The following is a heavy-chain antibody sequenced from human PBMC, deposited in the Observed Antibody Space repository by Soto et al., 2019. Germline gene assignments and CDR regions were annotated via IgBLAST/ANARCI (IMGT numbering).Heavy chain of an antibody. D-gene: IGHD6-19*01. CDR2: IWYDGSNK. J-gene: IGHJ3*02. CDR1: GFTFSSYG. CDR3: ARDHSLYSSGWYATDAFDI. Sequence: QVQLVESGGGVVQPGRSLRLSCAASGFTFSSYGMHWVRQAPGKGLEWVAVIWYDGSNKYYADSVKGRFTISRDNSKNTLYLQMNSLRAEDTAVYYCARDHSLYSSGWYATDAFDIWGQGTMVTVSS. V-gene: IGHV3-33*01.